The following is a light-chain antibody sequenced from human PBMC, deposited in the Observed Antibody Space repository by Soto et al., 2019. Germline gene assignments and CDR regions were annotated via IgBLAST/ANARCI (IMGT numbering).Light chain of an antibody. CDR3: QQRSNWPIT. CDR1: QSVSSY. Sequence: EIVLTQSPATLSLSPGERATLSCRTSQSVSSYFAWYQQKPGRAPRLLIYDASNRATGIPARFIGSGSGTDFTLTISSLEPEDFAVYYCQQRSNWPITFGQGTRLAI. V-gene: IGKV3-11*01. J-gene: IGKJ5*01. CDR2: DAS.